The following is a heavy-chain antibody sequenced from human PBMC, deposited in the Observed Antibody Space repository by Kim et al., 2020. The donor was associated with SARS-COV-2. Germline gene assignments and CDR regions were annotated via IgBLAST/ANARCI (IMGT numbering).Heavy chain of an antibody. Sequence: GGSLRLSCAASGFTFSSYDMHWVRQATGKGLEWVSAIGTAGDTYYPGSVKGRFTISRENAKNSLYLQMNSLRAGDTAVYYCARGRGSSWFDPWGQGTLVTVSS. V-gene: IGHV3-13*01. D-gene: IGHD2-2*01. CDR1: GFTFSSYD. CDR3: ARGRGSSWFDP. CDR2: IGTAGDT. J-gene: IGHJ5*02.